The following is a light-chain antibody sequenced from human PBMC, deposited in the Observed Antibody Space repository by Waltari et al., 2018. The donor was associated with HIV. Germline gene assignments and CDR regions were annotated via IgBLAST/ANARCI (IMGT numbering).Light chain of an antibody. CDR2: RNN. CDR1: TSNVRNNY. Sequence: QSVLAQPRSVSGTPGQTVNISCSGSTSNVRNNYVYWYQQVTGVAPKLIIYRNNQRPSGVPDRFSGSKSGTSASLAISGLRTEDEAEYYCAVWDDRLSDRLFGGGTKVTVL. V-gene: IGLV1-47*01. CDR3: AVWDDRLSDRL. J-gene: IGLJ2*01.